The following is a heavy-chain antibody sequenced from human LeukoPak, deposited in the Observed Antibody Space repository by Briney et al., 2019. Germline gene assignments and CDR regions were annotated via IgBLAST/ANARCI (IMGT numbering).Heavy chain of an antibody. CDR2: ISSSSSTI. V-gene: IGHV3-48*01. D-gene: IGHD3-3*01. CDR1: GFTFSSYS. CDR3: ARDSGQFLEWWSYYYYGMDV. Sequence: GGSLRLSCAASGFTFSSYSMNWVRQAPGKGLEWVSYISSSSSTIYYADSVKGRFTISRDNAKNSLYLQMNSLRAEDTAVYYCARDSGQFLEWWSYYYYGMDVWGQGTTVTVSS. J-gene: IGHJ6*02.